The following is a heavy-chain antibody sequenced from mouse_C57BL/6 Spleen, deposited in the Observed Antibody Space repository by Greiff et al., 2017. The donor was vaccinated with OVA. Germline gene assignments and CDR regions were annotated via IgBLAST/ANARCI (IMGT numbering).Heavy chain of an antibody. CDR3: ARSGDYSNYEAMDY. V-gene: IGHV1-81*01. CDR1: GYTFTSYG. J-gene: IGHJ4*01. Sequence: VQLVESGAELARPGASVKLSCKASGYTFTSYGISWVKQRTGQGLEWIGEIYPRSGNTYYNEKFKGKATLTADKSSSTAYMELRSLTSEDSAVYFCARSGDYSNYEAMDYWGQGTSVTVSS. CDR2: IYPRSGNT. D-gene: IGHD2-5*01.